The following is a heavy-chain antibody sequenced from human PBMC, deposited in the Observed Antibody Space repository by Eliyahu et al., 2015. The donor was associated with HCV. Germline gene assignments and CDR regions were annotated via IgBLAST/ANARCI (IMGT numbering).Heavy chain of an antibody. CDR1: GFTVSXHY. CDR2: XNSGGTX. CDR3: ARDGKGLLRASDH. V-gene: IGHV3-53*01. D-gene: IGHD3-16*01. J-gene: IGHJ4*02. Sequence: EVQLVESGGALIQPGGSLRLSCAVAGFTVSXHYMNWVRQAPGKGLEWGSSXNSGGTXSYADSVTGRFTISRDNSRNTLHLQMNSLRAEDTAVYYCARDGKGLLRASDHWGQGTLVTVSS.